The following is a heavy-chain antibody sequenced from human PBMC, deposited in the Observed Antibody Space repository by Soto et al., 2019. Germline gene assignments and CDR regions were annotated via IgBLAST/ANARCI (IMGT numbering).Heavy chain of an antibody. D-gene: IGHD6-13*01. CDR2: INWNSGSI. Sequence: GGSLRLSCAASGFTFDDYAMHWVRQVPGKGLEWVSGINWNSGSIGYGDSVKGRFAISRDNAKNSLHLQMNSLSAEDTAFYYWGRDESINWYSGHFRHWGQGTLVTVSS. V-gene: IGHV3-9*01. CDR1: GFTFDDYA. CDR3: GRDESINWYSGHFRH. J-gene: IGHJ1*01.